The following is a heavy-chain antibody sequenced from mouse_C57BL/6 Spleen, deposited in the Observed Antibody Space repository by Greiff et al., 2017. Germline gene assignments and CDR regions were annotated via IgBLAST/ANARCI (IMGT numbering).Heavy chain of an antibody. CDR3: ARGAITTVVAHFDY. Sequence: EVQLVESGPELVKPGASVKISCTASGYSFTDYNMNWVKQSNGKSLEWIGVINPNYGTTSYNQKFKGKATLTVDQSSSTAYMQLNSLTSEDSAVYYCARGAITTVVAHFDYWGQGTTLTVSS. CDR2: INPNYGTT. J-gene: IGHJ2*01. D-gene: IGHD1-1*01. CDR1: GYSFTDYN. V-gene: IGHV1-39*01.